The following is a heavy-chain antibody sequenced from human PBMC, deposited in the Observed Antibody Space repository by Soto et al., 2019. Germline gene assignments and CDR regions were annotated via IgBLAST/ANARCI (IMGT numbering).Heavy chain of an antibody. CDR1: GFSFSDYW. D-gene: IGHD6-19*01. Sequence: EVQLVESGGGLVQPGGSLRVSCETSGFSFSDYWMSWVRQSPGKGMEWVANVKQDGSEKNYVDSVKGRFSICRDNARKSVYLQMNSLRGEDTAVDHCAAGRWMVRYWGQGTLVIVSS. J-gene: IGHJ4*02. V-gene: IGHV3-7*05. CDR2: VKQDGSEK. CDR3: AAGRWMVRY.